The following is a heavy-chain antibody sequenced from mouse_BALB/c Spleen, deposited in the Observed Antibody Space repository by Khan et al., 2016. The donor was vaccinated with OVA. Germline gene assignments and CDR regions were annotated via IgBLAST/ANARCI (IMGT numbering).Heavy chain of an antibody. J-gene: IGHJ3*01. D-gene: IGHD1-2*01. Sequence: QVQLQQSGAELARPGASVKLSCKASGYTFTDYYINWVKQRTGQGLEWIGEISPGSGDTYYNDKFKGKATLTADKSSSTVYMQRSSLTAEASAVYFCARRNYFGYTVAYWGQGTLVTVSA. CDR1: GYTFTDYY. V-gene: IGHV1-77*01. CDR2: ISPGSGDT. CDR3: ARRNYFGYTVAY.